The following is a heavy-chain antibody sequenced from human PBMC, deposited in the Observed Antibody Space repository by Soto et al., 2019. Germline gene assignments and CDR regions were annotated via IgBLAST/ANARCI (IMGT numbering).Heavy chain of an antibody. CDR1: GFIFSDHY. CDR2: ARNKVSSYTT. D-gene: IGHD2-8*01. V-gene: IGHV3-72*01. CDR3: ARLMGTSFDL. Sequence: GGSLRLSCAASGFIFSDHYMDWVRQAPGKGLEWVGRARNKVSSYTTAYAASVRGRFTISRDDSKNSLYLEMSGLKTEDTAVYFCARLMGTSFDLSGQGTLVT. J-gene: IGHJ4*02.